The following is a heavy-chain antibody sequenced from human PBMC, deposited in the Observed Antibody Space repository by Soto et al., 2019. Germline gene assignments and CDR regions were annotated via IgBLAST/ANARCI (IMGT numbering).Heavy chain of an antibody. J-gene: IGHJ4*02. CDR3: ARVREKYCSSTSCSNTAYYFDY. CDR1: GFTFSSYS. D-gene: IGHD2-2*01. CDR2: ISSSSSYT. Sequence: GGSLRLSCAASGFTFSSYSMNWVRQAPGKGLEWVSSISSSSSYTYYADSVKGRFTISRDNAKNSLYLQMNSLRAEDTAVYYCARVREKYCSSTSCSNTAYYFDYWGQGTLVTVSS. V-gene: IGHV3-21*01.